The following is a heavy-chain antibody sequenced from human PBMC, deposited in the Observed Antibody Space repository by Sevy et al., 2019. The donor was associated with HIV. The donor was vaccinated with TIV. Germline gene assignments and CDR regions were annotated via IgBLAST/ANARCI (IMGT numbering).Heavy chain of an antibody. Sequence: GESLKISCKGSGYSFSSYWIGWVRQMPGKGLEWMGVIYPGDSDIRYSPSFQGQVTISADRSTSTAYLQWSSLKVSDTAIYYCARHGPDGDSRGYYFDYWGQGSLVTVSS. V-gene: IGHV5-51*01. CDR1: GYSFSSYW. CDR3: ARHGPDGDSRGYYFDY. D-gene: IGHD4-17*01. CDR2: IYPGDSDI. J-gene: IGHJ4*02.